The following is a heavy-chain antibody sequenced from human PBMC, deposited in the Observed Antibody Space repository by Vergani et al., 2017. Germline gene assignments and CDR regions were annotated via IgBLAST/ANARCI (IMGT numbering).Heavy chain of an antibody. J-gene: IGHJ3*02. Sequence: EVQLVESGGGLVQPGRSLRLSCAASGFTFDDYAMHWVRQAPGKGLEWVSGISWNSGSIGYADSVKGRVTISRDNAKNSLYLQMNSLRAEDTALYYCAKVMTYLQTYAFDIWGQGTMVTVSS. V-gene: IGHV3-9*01. CDR2: ISWNSGSI. CDR1: GFTFDDYA. CDR3: AKVMTYLQTYAFDI.